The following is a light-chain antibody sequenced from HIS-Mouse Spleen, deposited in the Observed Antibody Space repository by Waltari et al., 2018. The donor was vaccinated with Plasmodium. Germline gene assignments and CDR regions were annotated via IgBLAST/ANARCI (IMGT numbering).Light chain of an antibody. Sequence: QSALTPPPPASGSPRQSVTISRTGTSSDVGGYNYLSWYQQHPGKAPKLMIYEVSKRPSGVPDRFSGSKSGNTASLTVSGLQAEDEADYYCSSYAGSNNLVFGGGTKLTVL. CDR2: EVS. J-gene: IGLJ2*01. CDR3: SSYAGSNNLV. CDR1: SSDVGGYNY. V-gene: IGLV2-8*01.